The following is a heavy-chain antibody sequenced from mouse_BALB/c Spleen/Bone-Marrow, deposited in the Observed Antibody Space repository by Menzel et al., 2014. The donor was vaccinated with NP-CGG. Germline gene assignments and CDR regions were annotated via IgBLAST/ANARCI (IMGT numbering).Heavy chain of an antibody. V-gene: IGHV1-80*01. CDR3: ARCDGYSYYFDY. J-gene: IGHJ2*01. CDR1: GYAFSNYW. Sequence: VQLQRSGADLVRPGSSVKIPCKASGYAFSNYWMNWVKQRPGQGLEWIGQIYPGDGDTNYSGKFKGKATLTADKSSSTAYMQLSSLTSEDSAVYFCARCDGYSYYFDYWGQGTTLTVSS. D-gene: IGHD2-3*01. CDR2: IYPGDGDT.